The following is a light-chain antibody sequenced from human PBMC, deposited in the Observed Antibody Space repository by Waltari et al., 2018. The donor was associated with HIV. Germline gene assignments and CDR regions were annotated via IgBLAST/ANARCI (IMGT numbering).Light chain of an antibody. Sequence: SYVLTQPLSVSVAPGQTARITCGGNTIGSKSVHWYQQKPGQAPVLVVHDDSDRPSGIPERFSGSNSGTTATLTISRVEAGDEADYYCQVSDSNSEHPIFAGGTRLTVL. V-gene: IGLV3-21*02. CDR3: QVSDSNSEHPI. CDR2: DDS. J-gene: IGLJ2*01. CDR1: TIGSKS.